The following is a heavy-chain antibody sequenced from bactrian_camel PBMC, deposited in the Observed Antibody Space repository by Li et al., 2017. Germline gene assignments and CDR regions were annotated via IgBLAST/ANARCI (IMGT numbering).Heavy chain of an antibody. Sequence: HVQLVESGGGSVQAGGSLRLSCVASGRPSMSNAVAWFRQAPGKEREAVAVIFDGGIHGGDINNPSGQSTAYADPVKGRFTISRDKDKNTVYLQMNGLKLEDTAVYYCAADWLGGRAYSREFLFSYEYPNWGQGTQVTVS. CDR1: GRPSMSNA. J-gene: IGHJ4*01. CDR3: AADWLGGRAYSREFLFSYEYPN. CDR2: IFDGGIHGGDINNPSGQST. V-gene: IGHV3-3*01. D-gene: IGHD1*01.